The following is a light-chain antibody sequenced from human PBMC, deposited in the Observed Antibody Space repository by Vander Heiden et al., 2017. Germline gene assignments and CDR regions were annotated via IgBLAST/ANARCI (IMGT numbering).Light chain of an antibody. V-gene: IGKV1-39*01. CDR1: QNIHNY. J-gene: IGKJ4*01. CDR3: QQGYTTLT. Sequence: DIQMTQSPSSLSASVGDTVTITCRASQNIHNYLNWYQLKPGKAPRLLIFATFSLHSGVPSRFSGSGSGADFTLTINSLQPEDVATYYCQQGYTTLTFGGGTKVE. CDR2: ATF.